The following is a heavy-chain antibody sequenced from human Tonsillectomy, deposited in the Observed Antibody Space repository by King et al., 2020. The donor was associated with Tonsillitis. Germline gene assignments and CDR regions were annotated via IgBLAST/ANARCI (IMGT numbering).Heavy chain of an antibody. CDR3: ARGVGRYDSSGYYFGY. CDR2: INHSGST. D-gene: IGHD3-22*01. J-gene: IGHJ4*02. Sequence: VQLQQWGAGLLKPSETLSLTCAVYGGSFSGYYWSWIRQPPGKGLEWIGEINHSGSTNYNPSLKSRVTVSVDTSKNQFSLKLSSVTAADTAVYYCARGVGRYDSSGYYFGYWGQGTLVTVSS. CDR1: GGSFSGYY. V-gene: IGHV4-34*01.